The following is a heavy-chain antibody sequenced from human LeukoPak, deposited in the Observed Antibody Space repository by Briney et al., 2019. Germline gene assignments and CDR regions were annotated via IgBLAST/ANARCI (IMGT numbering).Heavy chain of an antibody. Sequence: ASVKVSCKASGYTFTTFDINWVRQATGQGLEWMGWVSPNSGITGYAQKFQDRVTITGDTSISTAYMELSSLRSEDTAVYYCARGSPGGGDVETRGQGTLVTVSS. J-gene: IGHJ4*02. CDR3: ARGSPGGGDVET. D-gene: IGHD2-21*02. CDR1: GYTFTTFD. V-gene: IGHV1-8*03. CDR2: VSPNSGIT.